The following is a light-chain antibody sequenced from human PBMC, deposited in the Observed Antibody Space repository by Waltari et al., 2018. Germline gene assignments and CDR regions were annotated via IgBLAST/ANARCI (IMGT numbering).Light chain of an antibody. Sequence: EIVLTQSPATLSLSPGKRATLSCRASQSVRNYLAWYQQKPGQAPRLLIFDASNRATGIPARFSGSGSGTDFTLTISSLEPEDSAVYYCQQRSNWPLTFGGGTKVEIK. V-gene: IGKV3-11*01. CDR2: DAS. J-gene: IGKJ4*01. CDR1: QSVRNY. CDR3: QQRSNWPLT.